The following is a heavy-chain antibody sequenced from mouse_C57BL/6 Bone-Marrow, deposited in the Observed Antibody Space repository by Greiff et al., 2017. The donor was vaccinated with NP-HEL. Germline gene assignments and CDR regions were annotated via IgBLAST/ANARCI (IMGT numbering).Heavy chain of an antibody. D-gene: IGHD5-1*01. CDR3: ARRGVPREAMDD. CDR1: GYTFTSYG. J-gene: IGHJ4*01. Sequence: QVQLQQSGAELARPGASVKLSCKASGYTFTSYGISWVKQRTGQGLEWIGEIYPRSGNTYYNEKFKGKATLTADKSSSTAYMELRSLTSEDSAVYFCARRGVPREAMDDWGKGTSVTVSS. CDR2: IYPRSGNT. V-gene: IGHV1-81*01.